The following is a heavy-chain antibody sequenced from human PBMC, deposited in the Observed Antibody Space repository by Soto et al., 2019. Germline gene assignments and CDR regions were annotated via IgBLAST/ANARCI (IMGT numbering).Heavy chain of an antibody. CDR1: GGSISSGGFY. Sequence: QVQLQESGPGLVKPSQTLSLTCTISGGSISSGGFYWSWIRQHPGKGLEWTGYIYDSGSTYYNPSLKSRITISVDTSTNQFSLKLSSVTAADTAVYYCARSMGDCSGGSCYSFDYWGQGTLVTVSS. CDR2: IYDSGST. D-gene: IGHD2-15*01. J-gene: IGHJ4*02. V-gene: IGHV4-31*03. CDR3: ARSMGDCSGGSCYSFDY.